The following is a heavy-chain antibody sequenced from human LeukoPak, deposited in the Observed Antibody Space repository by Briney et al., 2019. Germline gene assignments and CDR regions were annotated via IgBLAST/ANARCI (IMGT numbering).Heavy chain of an antibody. Sequence: GGSLRLSCAASGFTFSDYYMSWIRQAPGKGLEWVSYISSSGSTIYYADSVKGRFTISRDDAKNSLYLQMNSLRAEDTAVYYCARDSKMATRLDYWGQGTLVTVSS. J-gene: IGHJ4*02. CDR2: ISSSGSTI. CDR3: ARDSKMATRLDY. D-gene: IGHD5-24*01. V-gene: IGHV3-11*01. CDR1: GFTFSDYY.